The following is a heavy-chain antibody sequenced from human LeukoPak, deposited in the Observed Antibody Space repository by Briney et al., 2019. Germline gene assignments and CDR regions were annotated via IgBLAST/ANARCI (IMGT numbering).Heavy chain of an antibody. CDR1: GGSLSSYY. CDR2: ISASGST. CDR3: ARDLAAAGTVLDY. D-gene: IGHD6-13*01. J-gene: IGHJ4*02. V-gene: IGHV4-4*07. Sequence: PSETLSLTCTVSGGSLSSYYWSWIRQPAGQGLEWIGRISASGSTDYNPSLKSRVTMSLDTSKNQFSLRLSAVTAADTAVYYCARDLAAAGTVLDYWGQGTLVTVSS.